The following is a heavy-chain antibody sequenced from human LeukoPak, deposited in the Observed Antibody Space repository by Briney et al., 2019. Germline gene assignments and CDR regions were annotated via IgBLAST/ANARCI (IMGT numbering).Heavy chain of an antibody. CDR2: ISGNGGDT. J-gene: IGHJ3*02. V-gene: IGHV3-23*01. CDR1: GFTFGSYA. D-gene: IGHD4-17*01. Sequence: GGSLRLSCAASGFTFGSYAMHWVRQAPGKGLEWVSLISGNGGDTYHTDSVKGRFTISRDNSKKTLYLQMNSLRAEDTAVYYCAYRGEIAVTTKGAFDTWGQGTLVTVSS. CDR3: AYRGEIAVTTKGAFDT.